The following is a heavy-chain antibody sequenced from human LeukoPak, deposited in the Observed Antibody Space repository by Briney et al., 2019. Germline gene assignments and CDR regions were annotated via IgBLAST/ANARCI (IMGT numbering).Heavy chain of an antibody. CDR3: ARGKQQLDYFSYYGLDV. Sequence: GTLSLTCAVSGGSISSSNWWSWVRQAPGKGLEWVSSISMSNFYIYYADSVKGRFTISRDNSRNTLYLQMNSLRPKDTAVYCCARGKQQLDYFSYYGLDVWGQGTTVTVSS. J-gene: IGHJ6*02. CDR1: GGSISSSN. D-gene: IGHD6-13*01. CDR2: ISMSNFYI. V-gene: IGHV3-21*01.